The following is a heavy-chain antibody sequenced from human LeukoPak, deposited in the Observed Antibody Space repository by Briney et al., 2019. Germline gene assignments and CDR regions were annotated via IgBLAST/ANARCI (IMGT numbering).Heavy chain of an antibody. CDR2: INHSGST. Sequence: PSETLSLTCAVYGGSFRGYYWSWIRQPPGKGREWIGEINHSGSTNYNPSLKSRVTISVDTSKNQFSLKLSSVTAADTAVYYCARSSGWSRRYYFDYWGQGTLVTVSS. V-gene: IGHV4-34*01. CDR1: GGSFRGYY. J-gene: IGHJ4*02. D-gene: IGHD6-19*01. CDR3: ARSSGWSRRYYFDY.